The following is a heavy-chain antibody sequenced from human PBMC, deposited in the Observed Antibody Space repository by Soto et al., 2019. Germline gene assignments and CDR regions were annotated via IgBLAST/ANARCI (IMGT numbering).Heavy chain of an antibody. CDR3: AKDLGGSSWYPCFDY. CDR1: GFTFSSYA. Sequence: EVQLLESGGGLVQPGGSLRLSCAASGFTFSSYAMSWVRQAPGKGLEWVSTISGSGFSTYYADSVKGRFTISRDNSKNTLYLQMNSLRAEDTAVYYCAKDLGGSSWYPCFDYWGHGTLVTVST. CDR2: ISGSGFST. J-gene: IGHJ4*01. D-gene: IGHD6-13*01. V-gene: IGHV3-23*01.